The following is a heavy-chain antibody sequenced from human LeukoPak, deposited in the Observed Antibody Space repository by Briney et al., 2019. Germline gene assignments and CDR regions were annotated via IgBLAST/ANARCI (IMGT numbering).Heavy chain of an antibody. CDR3: ARAQPKGGWFDP. D-gene: IGHD2-2*01. CDR1: GGSISSGGYS. Sequence: SQTLSLTCAVSGGSISSGGYSWSWIRQPPGKGLEWIGYIYHSGSTYYNPSLKSRVTISVDRSKNQFSLKLSSVTAADTAVYYCARAQPKGGWFDPWGLGTLVTVSS. CDR2: IYHSGST. V-gene: IGHV4-30-2*01. J-gene: IGHJ5*02.